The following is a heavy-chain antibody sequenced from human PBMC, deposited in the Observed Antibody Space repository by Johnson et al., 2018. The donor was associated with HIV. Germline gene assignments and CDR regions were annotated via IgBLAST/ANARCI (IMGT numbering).Heavy chain of an antibody. CDR2: INWNGDRT. J-gene: IGHJ3*02. D-gene: IGHD1-1*01. Sequence: VQLVESGGGVVRPGGCLRLSCAASGFTFDDYGMSWVRQAPGKGLEWVSNINWNGDRTGYADSVKGRFTISRDNTKNTVYLQMNSLRAEDTAVYYCTTGVFHAFDMWGQGTMVTVSS. CDR3: TTGVFHAFDM. CDR1: GFTFDDYG. V-gene: IGHV3-20*04.